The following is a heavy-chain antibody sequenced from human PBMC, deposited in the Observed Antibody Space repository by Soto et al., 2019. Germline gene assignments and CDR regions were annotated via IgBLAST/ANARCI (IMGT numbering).Heavy chain of an antibody. D-gene: IGHD3-16*01. J-gene: IGHJ4*02. Sequence: GGSLRLSCTTSGFPLGDYALSWVRQAPGKGLEWVGFIRRNAYGGTTDYAASVKGRFTISRDDSKSIAYLQMNSLRTEDTALYYCTRASSLDFDFWGEGTLVTVS. CDR2: IRRNAYGGTT. V-gene: IGHV3-49*04. CDR3: TRASSLDFDF. CDR1: GFPLGDYA.